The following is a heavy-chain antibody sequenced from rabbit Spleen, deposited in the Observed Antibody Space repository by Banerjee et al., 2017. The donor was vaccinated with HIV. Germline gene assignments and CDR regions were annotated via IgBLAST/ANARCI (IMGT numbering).Heavy chain of an antibody. V-gene: IGHV1S40*01. D-gene: IGHD8-1*01. CDR3: ARDSGTSFSSYGMDL. J-gene: IGHJ6*01. CDR2: VSAGVSFTT. CDR1: GFSFTYIDY. Sequence: LVESGGDLVKPGASLTLTCTASGFSFTYIDYLCWVRQPPGKGPEWIACVSAGVSFTTYYATWAKGRFTISKTSSTTVTLQMTSLTAADTATYFCARDSGTSFSSYGMDLWGQGTLVPS.